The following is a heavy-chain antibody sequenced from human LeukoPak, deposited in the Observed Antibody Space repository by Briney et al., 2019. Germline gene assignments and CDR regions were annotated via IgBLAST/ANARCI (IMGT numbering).Heavy chain of an antibody. Sequence: GGSLRLSCAASGFTFSDYYMNWVRQAPGKGLEWVSSISSGGITFYADSVKGRFTISRDNSKSTLYLQMNSVRVEDTALYYCTRHYYDASGRNPIDYWGQGTLVTVSS. CDR1: GFTFSDYY. V-gene: IGHV3-69-1*01. CDR2: ISSGGIT. CDR3: TRHYYDASGRNPIDY. J-gene: IGHJ4*02. D-gene: IGHD3-22*01.